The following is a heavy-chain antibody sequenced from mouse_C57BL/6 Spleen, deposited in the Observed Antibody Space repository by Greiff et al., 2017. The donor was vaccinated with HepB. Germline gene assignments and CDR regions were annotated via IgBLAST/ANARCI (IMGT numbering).Heavy chain of an antibody. Sequence: EVQLQQSGPELVKPGASVKMSCKASGYTFTDYNMHWVKQSHGKSLEWIGYINPNNGGTSYNQKFKGKATLTVNKSSSTAYMELRSLTSDDSAVYYCARWGGYYSYYFDYWGQGTTLTVSS. CDR2: INPNNGGT. J-gene: IGHJ2*01. CDR1: GYTFTDYN. V-gene: IGHV1-22*01. CDR3: ARWGGYYSYYFDY. D-gene: IGHD2-3*01.